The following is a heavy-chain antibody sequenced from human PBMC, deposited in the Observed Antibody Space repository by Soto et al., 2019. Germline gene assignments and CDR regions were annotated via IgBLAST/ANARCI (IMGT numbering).Heavy chain of an antibody. J-gene: IGHJ4*02. CDR3: ARGRNNSGNYRRPVFDH. V-gene: IGHV4-39*07. D-gene: IGHD3-22*01. CDR1: GDAISRTTNN. CDR2: IYHSGST. Sequence: SDTLSPTYSVSGDAISRTTNNWGGILLPPGKGLEWIGYIYHSGSTYYNPSLKSRVTISVDRSKNQFSLKLSSVTAADTAVYYCARGRNNSGNYRRPVFDHWGQGTLLTVS.